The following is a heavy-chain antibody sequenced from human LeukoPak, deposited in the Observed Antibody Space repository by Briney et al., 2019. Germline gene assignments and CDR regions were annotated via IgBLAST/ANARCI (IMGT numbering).Heavy chain of an antibody. D-gene: IGHD4-23*01. CDR2: IYTSGST. CDR1: GGSISSGSYY. V-gene: IGHV4-61*02. CDR3: ARAWGVYGGNLYFDY. Sequence: SETLSLTCTVSGGSISSGSYYWSWIRQPAGKGLEWIGRIYTSGSTNYNPSLKSRVTISVDTSKNQFSPKLSSVTAADTAVYYCARAWGVYGGNLYFDYWGQGTPVTVSS. J-gene: IGHJ4*02.